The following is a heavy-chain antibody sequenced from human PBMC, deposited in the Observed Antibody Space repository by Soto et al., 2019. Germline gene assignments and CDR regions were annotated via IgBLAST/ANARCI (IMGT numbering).Heavy chain of an antibody. J-gene: IGHJ5*02. V-gene: IGHV5-10-1*01. CDR2: IDPSDSYI. Sequence: GESLKISCQGSGYSFPSYWISWVRQMPGKGLQWMGRIDPSDSYINYSPSFEGHVNISIDKSINTAYLQWSSLKASDTAIYYCARHGQLALFDQWGQGTLVTVSS. CDR3: ARHGQLALFDQ. D-gene: IGHD6-6*01. CDR1: GYSFPSYW.